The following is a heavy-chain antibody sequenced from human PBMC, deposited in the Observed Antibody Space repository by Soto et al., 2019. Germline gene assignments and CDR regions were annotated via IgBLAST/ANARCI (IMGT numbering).Heavy chain of an antibody. V-gene: IGHV5-10-1*01. D-gene: IGHD3-22*01. CDR3: ASTYYYDSSGYYAFDI. Sequence: GESLKISCNGSGYSFTSYWISWVRQMPGKGLEWMGRIDPSDSYINYSPSFQGHVTISADKSISTAYLQWSSLKASDTAMYYCASTYYYDSSGYYAFDIWGQGTMVTVSS. CDR2: IDPSDSYI. CDR1: GYSFTSYW. J-gene: IGHJ3*02.